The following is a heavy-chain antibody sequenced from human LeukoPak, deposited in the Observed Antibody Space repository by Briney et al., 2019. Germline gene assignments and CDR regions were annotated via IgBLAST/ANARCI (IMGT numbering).Heavy chain of an antibody. D-gene: IGHD3/OR15-3a*01. J-gene: IGHJ4*02. Sequence: ASVKVSCKASGYTFTSYDIDWVRQTTGQGLEWMEWMNPGSGNTGYAQKFQGRVTMTRNTSISTVYMEVSGLRSEDTVVYYCTRGGIIILGVATVVDYWGQGTLVTVSS. CDR1: GYTFTSYD. CDR3: TRGGIIILGVATVVDY. CDR2: MNPGSGNT. V-gene: IGHV1-8*01.